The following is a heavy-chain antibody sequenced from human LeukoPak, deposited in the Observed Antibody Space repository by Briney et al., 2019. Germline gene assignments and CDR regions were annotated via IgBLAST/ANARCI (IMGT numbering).Heavy chain of an antibody. Sequence: SVKVSCKASGGISSTNAISWVRQAPGQGLEWMGRIIPIFGTANYAQKFQGRVSITAGTSTSTAYMELNNLRSEDTAVYYCSSRVVGGNSAIEYWGQGTLVTVSS. CDR2: IIPIFGTA. CDR1: GGISSTNA. D-gene: IGHD4-23*01. CDR3: SSRVVGGNSAIEY. V-gene: IGHV1-69*06. J-gene: IGHJ4*02.